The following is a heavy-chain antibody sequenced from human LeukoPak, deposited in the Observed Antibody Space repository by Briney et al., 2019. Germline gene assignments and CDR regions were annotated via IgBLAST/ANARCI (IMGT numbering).Heavy chain of an antibody. J-gene: IGHJ6*03. CDR1: GFTFSSYW. CDR3: ARDGEQRYYYYMDV. V-gene: IGHV3-7*01. CDR2: IKQDGSEK. Sequence: GGSLRLSCAASGFTFSSYWMSWVRQAPGKGLEWVANIKQDGSEKYYVDSVKGRFTISRDNAKNSLYLQMNSLRAEDTAVYYCARDGEQRYYYYMDVWAKGTTVTVSS. D-gene: IGHD6-25*01.